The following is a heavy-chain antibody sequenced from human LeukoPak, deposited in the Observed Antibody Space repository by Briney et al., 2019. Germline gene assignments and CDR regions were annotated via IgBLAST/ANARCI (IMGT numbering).Heavy chain of an antibody. J-gene: IGHJ4*02. D-gene: IGHD6-19*01. CDR2: IIPIFGTA. Sequence: SVKVSCKASGGTFSSYAISWVRQAPGQGLEWMGGIIPIFGTANYAQKFQGRVTITADESTSTAYMELSSLRSEDTAVYYCASELSIAVAGSFDYWGQGTLVTVSS. V-gene: IGHV1-69*13. CDR3: ASELSIAVAGSFDY. CDR1: GGTFSSYA.